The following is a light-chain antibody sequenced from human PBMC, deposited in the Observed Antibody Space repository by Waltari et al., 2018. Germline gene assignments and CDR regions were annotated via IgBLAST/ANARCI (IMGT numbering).Light chain of an antibody. J-gene: IGLJ3*02. CDR3: AAWDDSLNGWV. CDR2: SNN. CDR1: RANIGGNT. Sequence: QSVLTQPPSASGTPGQRVTISCSGSRANIGGNTVNWYQQLPGTAPKLLIYSNNQRPSGVPDRFSGPKSGTSASLAISGLQSEDEADYYCAAWDDSLNGWVFGGGTKLTVL. V-gene: IGLV1-44*01.